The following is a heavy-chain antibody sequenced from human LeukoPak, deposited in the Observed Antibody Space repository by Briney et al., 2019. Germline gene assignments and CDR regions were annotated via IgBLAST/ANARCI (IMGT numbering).Heavy chain of an antibody. CDR1: GYTFTGYY. CDR2: INPNSGGT. V-gene: IGHV1-2*02. Sequence: ASVKVSCKASGYTFTGYYMHWVRQAPGQGLEWMGWINPNSGGTNYAQKFQGRVTMTRDTSISTAYMELSRLRSDDTAVYYCARDLGEGEDIVASSTSSSSWFDPWGQGTLVTVSS. CDR3: ARDLGEGEDIVASSTSSSSWFDP. J-gene: IGHJ5*02. D-gene: IGHD2-15*01.